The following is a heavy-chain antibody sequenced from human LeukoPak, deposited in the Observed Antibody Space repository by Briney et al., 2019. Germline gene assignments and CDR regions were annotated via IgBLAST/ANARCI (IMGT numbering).Heavy chain of an antibody. J-gene: IGHJ6*02. V-gene: IGHV4-31*03. CDR3: ARGHRSSSAYHCNAMDV. CDR2: VYYSGST. Sequence: SQTLSLTCTVSGGSISSGSYWWSWIRQHPEKGLEWIGYVYYSGSTYYNPSLKSRVSISVDTSKNQLSLTLTSVTAADTAAYYCARGHRSSSAYHCNAMDVWGQGTTVTVSS. CDR1: GGSISSGSYW. D-gene: IGHD2-15*01.